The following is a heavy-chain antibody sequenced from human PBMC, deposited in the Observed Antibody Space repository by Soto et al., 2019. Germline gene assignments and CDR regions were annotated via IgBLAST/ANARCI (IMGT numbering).Heavy chain of an antibody. CDR1: GGSFSGYY. CDR2: INHSGST. Sequence: SETLSLTCAVYGGSFSGYYWSWIRQPPGKGLEWIGEINHSGSTNYNPSLKSRVTISVDTSKNQFSLKLSSVTAADTAVYYCARGRPGYCSSTRCYVRTSLRLNNNWFDPWGQGTLVTVSS. J-gene: IGHJ5*02. D-gene: IGHD2-2*01. CDR3: ARGRPGYCSSTRCYVRTSLRLNNNWFDP. V-gene: IGHV4-34*01.